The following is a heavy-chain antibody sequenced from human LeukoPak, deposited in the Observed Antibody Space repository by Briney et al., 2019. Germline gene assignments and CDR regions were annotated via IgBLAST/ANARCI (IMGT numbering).Heavy chain of an antibody. Sequence: SQTLSLTCAISGDSVSSNSAAWNWIRQSPSRGLEWLGRTYYRSKWYNDYAVSVKSRITINPDTSKNQFSLQLNSVTPEDTAVYYCARDLSLLWFGELFGGFDYWGQGTLVTVSS. V-gene: IGHV6-1*01. CDR3: ARDLSLLWFGELFGGFDY. CDR2: TYYRSKWYN. CDR1: GDSVSSNSAA. D-gene: IGHD3-10*01. J-gene: IGHJ4*02.